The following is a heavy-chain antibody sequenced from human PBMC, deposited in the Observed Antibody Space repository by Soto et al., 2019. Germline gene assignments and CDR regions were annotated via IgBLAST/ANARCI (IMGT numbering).Heavy chain of an antibody. D-gene: IGHD1-1*01. V-gene: IGHV1-2*02. CDR2: INPNSGGT. Sequence: ASVKFSCKASGYTFTGYYMHWVRHAPGQGLDWMGWINPNSGGTNYAQKFQGRVTMTRDTSVSTAYMELSRLRSDDTAVYYCARAGRGRTTGTTRGTIDYWGQGTLVTVSS. CDR1: GYTFTGYY. CDR3: ARAGRGRTTGTTRGTIDY. J-gene: IGHJ4*02.